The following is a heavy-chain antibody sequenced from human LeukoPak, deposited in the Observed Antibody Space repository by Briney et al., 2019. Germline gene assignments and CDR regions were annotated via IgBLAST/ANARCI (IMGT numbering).Heavy chain of an antibody. D-gene: IGHD6-6*01. CDR2: ISSSSNYI. Sequence: GGSLRLSCAASGFTFYTYSMNWVRQAPGKGLEWVSSISSSSNYIYYADSVKGRFTISRNNAKNSLYLQMNSLRAEDTAVYYCARERAARSVPYFDYWGQGTLVTVSS. J-gene: IGHJ4*02. V-gene: IGHV3-21*01. CDR3: ARERAARSVPYFDY. CDR1: GFTFYTYS.